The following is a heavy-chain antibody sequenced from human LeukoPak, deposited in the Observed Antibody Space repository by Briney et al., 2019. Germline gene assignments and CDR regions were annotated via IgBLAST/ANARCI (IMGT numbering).Heavy chain of an antibody. CDR1: GGSITSYY. Sequence: SETLSLTCTVSGGSITSYYLNWIRQPAGKGLEWIGRMYSSGSSNYNPSLKSRVTMSVDTSKNQFFLNLISVTAADTSVYYCAGFNYGSLDYWGQEILVTVSS. CDR2: MYSSGSS. CDR3: AGFNYGSLDY. V-gene: IGHV4-4*07. D-gene: IGHD3-10*01. J-gene: IGHJ4*02.